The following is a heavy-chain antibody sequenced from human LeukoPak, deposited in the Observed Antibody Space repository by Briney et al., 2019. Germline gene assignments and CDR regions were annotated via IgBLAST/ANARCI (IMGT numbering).Heavy chain of an antibody. CDR3: AGDPRNYHDSSGSGNWYFDL. J-gene: IGHJ2*01. CDR2: ISYDGSNK. CDR1: GFTFSSYA. D-gene: IGHD3-22*01. Sequence: GRSLRLSCAASGFTFSSYAMHWVRQAPGKGLEWVAVISYDGSNKYYADSVKGRFTISRDNSKNTLYLQMNSLRPEDTAVFYCAGDPRNYHDSSGSGNWYFDLWGRGTLVTVSS. V-gene: IGHV3-30*04.